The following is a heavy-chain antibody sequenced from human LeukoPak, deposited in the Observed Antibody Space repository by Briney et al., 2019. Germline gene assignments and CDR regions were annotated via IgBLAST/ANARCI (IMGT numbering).Heavy chain of an antibody. V-gene: IGHV4-59*01. CDR2: IYYSGST. CDR1: GCSISSYY. Sequence: PSESLSLTCTVSGCSISSYYWSWIRQPPGKGLEWMGYIYYSGSTNYNPSLKSRVTISVDTSKNQFSLKLSSVTAADTAVYYCVRASKELQFDYWGQGTLVTVSS. J-gene: IGHJ4*02. CDR3: VRASKELQFDY. D-gene: IGHD1-26*01.